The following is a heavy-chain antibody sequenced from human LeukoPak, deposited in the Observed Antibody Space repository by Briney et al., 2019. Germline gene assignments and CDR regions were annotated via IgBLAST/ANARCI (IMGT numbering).Heavy chain of an antibody. D-gene: IGHD3-22*01. J-gene: IGHJ4*02. Sequence: GGSLRLSCAASGFTFSSYSMNWVRQAPGKGLEWVSSISSSSSYIYYADSVKGRFTISRDNAKNSLYLQMNSLRAEDTAVYYCAKDPYYDSSGYYPNYFDYWGQGTLDTVSS. CDR1: GFTFSSYS. CDR3: AKDPYYDSSGYYPNYFDY. V-gene: IGHV3-21*01. CDR2: ISSSSSYI.